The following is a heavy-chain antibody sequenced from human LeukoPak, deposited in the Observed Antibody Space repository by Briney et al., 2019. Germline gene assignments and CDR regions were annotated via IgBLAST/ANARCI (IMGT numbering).Heavy chain of an antibody. J-gene: IGHJ4*02. CDR1: GFTFDDYA. Sequence: PGGSLRLSCVASGFTFDDYAMHWVRQAPGKGLEWVSGISWNSGSIGYADSVKGRFTISRDNAKNSLYLQMNNLRAEDTALYYCAKAPFRGEFDYWGQGTLVTVSS. CDR2: ISWNSGSI. D-gene: IGHD3-10*01. V-gene: IGHV3-9*01. CDR3: AKAPFRGEFDY.